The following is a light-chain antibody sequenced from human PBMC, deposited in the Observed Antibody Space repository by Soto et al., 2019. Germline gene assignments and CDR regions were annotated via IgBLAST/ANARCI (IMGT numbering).Light chain of an antibody. CDR3: QQYKSYSEYT. CDR1: QTVSPW. J-gene: IGKJ2*01. Sequence: DIQMTQSPSTLSASVGDTVTITCRASQTVSPWLAWYQQKAGKAPKLLIYKAYSLEGGVPSRFSGSGSGTEFTLTISSLQPDDFATYYCQQYKSYSEYTFGQGTKLEIK. V-gene: IGKV1-5*03. CDR2: KAY.